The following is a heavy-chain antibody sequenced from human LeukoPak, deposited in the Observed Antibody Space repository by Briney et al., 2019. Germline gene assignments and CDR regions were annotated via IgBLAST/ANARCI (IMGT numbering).Heavy chain of an antibody. CDR2: IWYDGSNK. V-gene: IGHV3-33*08. J-gene: IGHJ6*02. Sequence: QSGGSLRLSCAASGFTVSSNYMSWVRQAPGRGLEWVAFIWYDGSNKYYADSVKGRFTISRDNSKNTVYLQLSSLRAEDTAVYYCARDALYLGMDVWGQGTTVTVSS. CDR1: GFTVSSNY. CDR3: ARDALYLGMDV. D-gene: IGHD5/OR15-5a*01.